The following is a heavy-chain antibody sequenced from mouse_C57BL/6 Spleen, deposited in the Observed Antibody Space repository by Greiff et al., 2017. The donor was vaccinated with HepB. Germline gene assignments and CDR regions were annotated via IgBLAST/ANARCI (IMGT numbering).Heavy chain of an antibody. Sequence: VQLQQSGAELVRPGTSVKLSCKASGYTFTSYWMHWVKQRPGQGLEWIGVIDPSDSYTNYNQKFKGKATLTVDTSSSTAYMQLSSLTSEDSAVYYCARGGSYYSNPLDYWGQGTTLTVSS. V-gene: IGHV1-59*01. D-gene: IGHD2-5*01. CDR3: ARGGSYYSNPLDY. CDR1: GYTFTSYW. J-gene: IGHJ2*01. CDR2: IDPSDSYT.